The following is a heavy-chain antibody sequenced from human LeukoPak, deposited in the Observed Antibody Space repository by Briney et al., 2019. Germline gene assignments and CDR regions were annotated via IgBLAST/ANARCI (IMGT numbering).Heavy chain of an antibody. CDR3: ATDQADSSGYYSFDY. Sequence: ASVKVSGKVSGYTLTDLSMHWVRQAPGKGLGWMGGFDPEDGETIYAQKFQGRVTMTEDTSTDTAYMELSSLRSEDTAVYYCATDQADSSGYYSFDYWGQGTLVTVSS. CDR2: FDPEDGET. D-gene: IGHD3-22*01. J-gene: IGHJ4*02. CDR1: GYTLTDLS. V-gene: IGHV1-24*01.